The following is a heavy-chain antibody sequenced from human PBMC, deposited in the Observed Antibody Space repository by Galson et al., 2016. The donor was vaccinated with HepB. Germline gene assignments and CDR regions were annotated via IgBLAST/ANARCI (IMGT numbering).Heavy chain of an antibody. D-gene: IGHD5-24*01. V-gene: IGHV3-74*01. Sequence: SLRLSCAASGFTFSTYWMHWVRQAPGKGLEWVSRIGTDGRSNYADSVKGRFTISRDNSKNTLYLQMNSLRAEDTAIYYCARDRDARPYDYWGQGSQVTVSS. CDR3: ARDRDARPYDY. CDR2: IGTDGRS. J-gene: IGHJ4*02. CDR1: GFTFSTYW.